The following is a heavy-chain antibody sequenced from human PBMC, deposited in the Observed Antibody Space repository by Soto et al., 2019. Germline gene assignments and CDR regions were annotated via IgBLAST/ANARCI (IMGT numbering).Heavy chain of an antibody. J-gene: IGHJ6*02. CDR1: GFTFSSYS. CDR2: ISSSSSYI. D-gene: IGHD6-6*01. Sequence: GGSLRLSCAASGFTFSSYSMNWVRQAPGKGLEWVSSISSSSSYIYYADSVKGRFTISRDNSKNTLYLQMNSLRAEATAVYYCAKGGVAARPYYYYGMDVWGQGTTVTVSS. CDR3: AKGGVAARPYYYYGMDV. V-gene: IGHV3-21*04.